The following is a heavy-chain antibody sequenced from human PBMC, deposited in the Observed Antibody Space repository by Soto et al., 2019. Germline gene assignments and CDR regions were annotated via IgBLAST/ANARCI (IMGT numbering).Heavy chain of an antibody. V-gene: IGHV1-69*13. D-gene: IGHD4-17*01. CDR1: GGTFSSYA. CDR3: ARGVWVYGDYDVYGMDV. J-gene: IGHJ6*02. Sequence: ASVKVSCKASGGTFSSYAISWVRQAPGQGLEWMGGIIPIFGTANYAQKFQGRVTITADESTSTAYMELSSLRSEDTAVYYCARGVWVYGDYDVYGMDVWGQGTTVTVSS. CDR2: IIPIFGTA.